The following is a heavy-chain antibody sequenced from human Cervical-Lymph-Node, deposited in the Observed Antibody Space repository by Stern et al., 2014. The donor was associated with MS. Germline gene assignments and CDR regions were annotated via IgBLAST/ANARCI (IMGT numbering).Heavy chain of an antibody. CDR3: ARDRWGLDY. CDR1: GFSFSDHS. J-gene: IGHJ4*02. Sequence: EVQLVESGGGLVQPGGSLRLSCEASGFSFSDHSMDWVRQAPGTGLEWVGRIRNKANSFNIEYAASVKGRFTISRDGSKNSLYLQMNSLKTEDTAVYYCARDRWGLDYWGQGTLVTVSS. CDR2: IRNKANSFNI. D-gene: IGHD4-23*01. V-gene: IGHV3-72*01.